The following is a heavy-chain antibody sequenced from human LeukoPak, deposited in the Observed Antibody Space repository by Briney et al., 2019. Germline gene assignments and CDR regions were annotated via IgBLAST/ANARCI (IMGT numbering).Heavy chain of an antibody. D-gene: IGHD4-23*01. CDR1: GDSISTGSYC. Sequence: PSETLSLTCTVSGDSISTGSYCWAWIRQSPGKGLECIGTIYYSGSTYSNPSLESRVTISVVPSKSQFSLKLSSVTAADTAVYYCARGLYGGNSAPLAHWGQGTLVTVSS. V-gene: IGHV4-39*01. J-gene: IGHJ4*02. CDR3: ARGLYGGNSAPLAH. CDR2: IYYSGST.